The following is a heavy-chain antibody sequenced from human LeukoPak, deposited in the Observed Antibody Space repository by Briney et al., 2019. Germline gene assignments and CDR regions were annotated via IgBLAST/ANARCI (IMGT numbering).Heavy chain of an antibody. V-gene: IGHV1-8*01. Sequence: ASVKVSCKASGYSFTNFDINWVRQATGQGREWRGWMNPNSGNKGYAQKFQGRVTMTMNTSLTTAYMELSSLRSEDTAVYYCARGPQWRGDYYYMDVWGRGTTVSVSS. CDR2: MNPNSGNK. D-gene: IGHD6-19*01. J-gene: IGHJ6*03. CDR1: GYSFTNFD. CDR3: ARGPQWRGDYYYMDV.